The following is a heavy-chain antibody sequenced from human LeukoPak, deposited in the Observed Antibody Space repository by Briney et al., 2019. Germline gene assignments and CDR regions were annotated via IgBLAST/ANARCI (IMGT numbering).Heavy chain of an antibody. CDR3: VRGYYGGNSLDY. Sequence: GSLRLSCTASGFTFSSYAMAWVRQAPGKGLEWVSYISSSSTYIFYADSVKGRFTISRDNAKNSLYLQLSSLRAEDTAMYYCVRGYYGGNSLDYWGQGTLVTVSS. D-gene: IGHD4-23*01. J-gene: IGHJ4*02. CDR1: GFTFSSYA. CDR2: ISSSSTYI. V-gene: IGHV3-21*01.